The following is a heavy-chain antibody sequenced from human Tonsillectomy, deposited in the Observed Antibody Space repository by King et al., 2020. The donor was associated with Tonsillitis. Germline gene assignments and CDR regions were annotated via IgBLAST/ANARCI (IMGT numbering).Heavy chain of an antibody. CDR2: IYYSGST. CDR1: GGPISNYY. V-gene: IGHV4-59*08. CDR3: ARPLSPSWYFDL. Sequence: QLQESGPGLVRPSETLSLTCTVSGGPISNYYWSWIRQPPGKGLEWIGIIYYSGSTNNNPPLKSRVTISLDTSKNQFSLKLSSGPAADTAVYHCARPLSPSWYFDLSGRGTLVTVSS. J-gene: IGHJ2*01.